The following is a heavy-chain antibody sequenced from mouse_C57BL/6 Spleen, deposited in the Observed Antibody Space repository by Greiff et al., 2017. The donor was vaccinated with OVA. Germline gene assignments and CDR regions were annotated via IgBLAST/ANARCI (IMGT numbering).Heavy chain of an antibody. D-gene: IGHD2-3*01. CDR2: IDPANGNT. CDR1: GFNIKNTY. CDR3: ARGGLLGGVFDY. Sequence: EVKLVESVAELVRPGASVKLSCTASGFNIKNTYMHWVKQRPEQGLEWIGRIDPANGNTKYAPKFQGKATISADTSSNTAYLQLSSLTSEDTAIYYCARGGLLGGVFDYWGQGTTLTVSS. V-gene: IGHV14-3*01. J-gene: IGHJ2*01.